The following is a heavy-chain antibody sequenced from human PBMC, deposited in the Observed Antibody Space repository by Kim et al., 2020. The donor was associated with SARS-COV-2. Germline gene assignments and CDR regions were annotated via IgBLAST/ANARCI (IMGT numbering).Heavy chain of an antibody. CDR2: ISYDGSNK. Sequence: GGSLRLSCAASGFTFSSYAMHWVRQAPGKGLEWVAVISYDGSNKYYADSVKGRFTISRDNSKNTLYLQMNSLRAEDTAVYYCARDREYHLDYWGQGTLVTVSS. V-gene: IGHV3-30-3*01. CDR1: GFTFSSYA. CDR3: ARDREYHLDY. J-gene: IGHJ4*02. D-gene: IGHD2-2*01.